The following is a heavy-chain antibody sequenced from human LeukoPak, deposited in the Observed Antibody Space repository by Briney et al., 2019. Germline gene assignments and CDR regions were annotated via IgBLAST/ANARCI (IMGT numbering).Heavy chain of an antibody. CDR3: ARDTTWRGFDP. D-gene: IGHD1-26*01. J-gene: IGHJ5*02. Sequence: SETLSLTCTVSGCTISSYYWSWIRQPAGKGLEWIGRIYTSGSTYYNPSLKSRVTMSVDTSKNQFSLKLSSVNAADTAVYYCARDTTWRGFDPWGQGTLVTVSS. CDR1: GCTISSYY. V-gene: IGHV4-4*07. CDR2: IYTSGST.